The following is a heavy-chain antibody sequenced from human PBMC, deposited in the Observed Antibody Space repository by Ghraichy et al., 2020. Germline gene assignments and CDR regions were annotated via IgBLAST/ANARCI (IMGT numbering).Heavy chain of an antibody. CDR3: ARSYGDYGYFQD. CDR1: GVSINSNF. CDR2: VYYTGST. V-gene: IGHV4-59*01. J-gene: IGHJ1*01. D-gene: IGHD4-17*01. Sequence: ESLNISCNVSGVSINSNFWIWFRQPPGKGLEWIGYVYYTGSTDYNPSLRSSVTISVDRSKSQFSLRVNSVTAADTAVYFCARSYGDYGYFQDWGQGTLVVVSS.